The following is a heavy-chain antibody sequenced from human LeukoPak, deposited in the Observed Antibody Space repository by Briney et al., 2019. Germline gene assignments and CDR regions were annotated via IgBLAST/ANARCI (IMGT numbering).Heavy chain of an antibody. D-gene: IGHD2-8*01. Sequence: GGSLRLSCAASGFTFSSYAMGWVRQAPGKGLEWVSSFSGSGSSTYYADSVKGRFTISRDSSKDTLYLQMNTLRAEDTALYYCAKAAVPGTKYYFDSWGQGTLVTVSS. J-gene: IGHJ4*02. V-gene: IGHV3-23*01. CDR3: AKAAVPGTKYYFDS. CDR1: GFTFSSYA. CDR2: FSGSGSST.